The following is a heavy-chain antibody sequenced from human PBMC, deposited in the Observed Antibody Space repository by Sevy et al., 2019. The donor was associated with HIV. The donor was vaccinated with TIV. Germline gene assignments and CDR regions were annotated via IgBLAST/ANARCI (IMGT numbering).Heavy chain of an antibody. CDR1: GASISSIGYY. CDR2: INYSGYM. CDR3: AGPILTYNNGWSYYDY. J-gene: IGHJ4*02. V-gene: IGHV4-39*01. D-gene: IGHD6-19*01. Sequence: SETLSLTCTVSGASISSIGYYWGWIRQPPGKGLEWIASINYSGYMFYNPSLKSRVTISADTSKNQFSLDLNSVTAADTAIYYCAGPILTYNNGWSYYDYWGQGTVVTVSS.